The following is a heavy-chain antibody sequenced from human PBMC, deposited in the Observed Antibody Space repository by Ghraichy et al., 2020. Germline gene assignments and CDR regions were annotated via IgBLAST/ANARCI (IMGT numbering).Heavy chain of an antibody. V-gene: IGHV3-48*02. Sequence: GFLRLSCVGSGFTLSSYNMNWVRQSPGKGLEWISYITSSSRSIFYADSVKGRFTISRDNAKNSVSLHMTSLRDEDTAIYYCARASRVVRFYYYDGMDVWGQGTTVTVSS. CDR1: GFTLSSYN. CDR3: ARASRVVRFYYYDGMDV. D-gene: IGHD3-22*01. CDR2: ITSSSRSI. J-gene: IGHJ6*02.